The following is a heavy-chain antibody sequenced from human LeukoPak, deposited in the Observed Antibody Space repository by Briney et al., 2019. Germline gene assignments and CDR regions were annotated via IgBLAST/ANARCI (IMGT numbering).Heavy chain of an antibody. CDR3: ATSIPNAAFGAVAGYAFDI. Sequence: ASVNVSCVVYGYTLTELSMHWVRQAPGKGREWVGGFVPEVGETIYAQKFQGRVTMTEDTSTDTAYMELSSLRSEDTAVYYCATSIPNAAFGAVAGYAFDIWGQGAMVTVSS. J-gene: IGHJ3*02. CDR1: GYTLTELS. V-gene: IGHV1-24*01. D-gene: IGHD6-19*01. CDR2: FVPEVGET.